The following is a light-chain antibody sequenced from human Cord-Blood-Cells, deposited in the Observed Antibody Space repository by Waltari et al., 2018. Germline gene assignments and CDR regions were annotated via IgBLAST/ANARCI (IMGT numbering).Light chain of an antibody. CDR3: QQYNNWPPLT. V-gene: IGKV3-15*01. J-gene: IGKJ4*01. CDR2: GAS. CDR1: QSVSSN. Sequence: ELVMTQYPATLSVSPGERATRSCRASQSVSSNLAGYQQKPGQAPRLLIYGASTRATGIPARFSGSGSGTEFTLTISSLQSEDFAVYYCQQYNNWPPLTFGGGTKVEIK.